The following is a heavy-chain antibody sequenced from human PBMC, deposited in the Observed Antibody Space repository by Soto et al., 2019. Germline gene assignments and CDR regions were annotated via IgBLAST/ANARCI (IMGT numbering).Heavy chain of an antibody. D-gene: IGHD2-15*01. Sequence: QVQLVESRGGLVQPGRSLRLSCAASGFTFSSYGMHWVRQAPGKGLEWVAVISYDGSNKYYADSVKGRFTISRDNSKNTLYLQMNSLRAEDTAVYYCAKDRRKVVVAAPFDYWGQGTLVTVSS. CDR1: GFTFSSYG. J-gene: IGHJ4*02. CDR2: ISYDGSNK. V-gene: IGHV3-30*18. CDR3: AKDRRKVVVAAPFDY.